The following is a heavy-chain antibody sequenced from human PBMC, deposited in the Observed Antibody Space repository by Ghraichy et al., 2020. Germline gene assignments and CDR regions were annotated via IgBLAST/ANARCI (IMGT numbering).Heavy chain of an antibody. CDR3: ATWIYRNKCH. CDR1: GFIFSDHH. J-gene: IGHJ4*02. D-gene: IGHD5-12*01. CDR2: SRYKADSYSA. Sequence: GGSLRLTCVASGFIFSDHHIDWVRQAPGKGLEWVGRSRYKADSYSAEYAASVKGRFSLSSDDSKKSVYLQMNSLKIEDKAVYFCATWIYRNKCHWGQGTLVTV. V-gene: IGHV3-72*01.